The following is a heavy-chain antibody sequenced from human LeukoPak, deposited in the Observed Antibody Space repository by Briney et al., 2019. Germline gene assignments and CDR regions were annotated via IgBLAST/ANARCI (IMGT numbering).Heavy chain of an antibody. CDR2: ISGSGADT. V-gene: IGHV3-23*01. J-gene: IGHJ4*02. Sequence: PGGSLRLSCATSGFTFSGFDMTWVRQAPGKRLQGVSSISGSGADTDYADFVKGRFTISRDNSKNTLYLQMNFLRLDDTAIYYCAKGPGTGSTSYFDYWGQGTLVTVST. CDR3: AKGPGTGSTSYFDY. CDR1: GFTFSGFD. D-gene: IGHD3/OR15-3a*01.